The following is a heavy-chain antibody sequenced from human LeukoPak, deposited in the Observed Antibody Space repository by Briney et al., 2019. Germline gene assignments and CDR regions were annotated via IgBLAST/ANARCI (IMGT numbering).Heavy chain of an antibody. J-gene: IGHJ4*02. CDR2: ITNSGSTI. Sequence: PGGSLRLSCAASGFTFSNFEMNWVRQAPGKGLEWVAYITNSGSTIYYADSVKGRFTISRDNAKKSLYLQMNSLRAEDTAVYYCAKGIDCTGGSCYSGDNWGQGTLVTVSS. D-gene: IGHD2-15*01. CDR3: AKGIDCTGGSCYSGDN. V-gene: IGHV3-48*03. CDR1: GFTFSNFE.